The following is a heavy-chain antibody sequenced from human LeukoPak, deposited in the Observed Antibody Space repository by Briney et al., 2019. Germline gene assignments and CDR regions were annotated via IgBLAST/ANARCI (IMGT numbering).Heavy chain of an antibody. V-gene: IGHV3-11*06. CDR2: ISSSTGYT. CDR1: GFTVSGNY. Sequence: GGSLRLSCAASGFTVSGNYMTWVRQAPGKGLEWVSYISSSTGYTNYSDSVRGRFTISRDNAKNLLYLQMNSLRAEDTAVYYCARVGQEYYYGMDVWGQGTAVTVSS. CDR3: ARVGQEYYYGMDV. J-gene: IGHJ6*02. D-gene: IGHD2/OR15-2a*01.